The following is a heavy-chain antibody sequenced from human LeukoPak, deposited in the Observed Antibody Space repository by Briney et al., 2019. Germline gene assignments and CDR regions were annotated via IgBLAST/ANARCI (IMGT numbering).Heavy chain of an antibody. V-gene: IGHV3-30-3*01. J-gene: IGHJ4*02. Sequence: PGGSLRLSCAASRFTLSSYAMHWVRQAPGKGLEWVAVISYDGSNKYYADSVKGRFTISRDNSKNTLYLQMNSLRAEDTAVYYCARPRGIYGDFLVYWGQGTQVTVSS. CDR1: RFTLSSYA. CDR2: ISYDGSNK. CDR3: ARPRGIYGDFLVY. D-gene: IGHD4-17*01.